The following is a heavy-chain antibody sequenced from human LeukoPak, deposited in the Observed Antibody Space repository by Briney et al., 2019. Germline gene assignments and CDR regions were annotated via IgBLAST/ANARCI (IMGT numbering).Heavy chain of an antibody. CDR2: INHSGST. V-gene: IGHV4-34*01. J-gene: IGHJ4*02. Sequence: SETLSLTCAVYGGSFSGYYWSWIRQPPGKGLEWIGEINHSGSTNYNPSLKSRVTISVDTSKNQFSLKLSSVTAADTAVYYCARRDGYNRLDYWGQGTLVTVSS. CDR1: GGSFSGYY. CDR3: ARRDGYNRLDY. D-gene: IGHD5-24*01.